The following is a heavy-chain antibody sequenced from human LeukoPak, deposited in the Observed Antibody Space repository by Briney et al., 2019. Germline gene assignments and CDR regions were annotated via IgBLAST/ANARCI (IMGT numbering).Heavy chain of an antibody. Sequence: GASLRLSCAASGFTFSNYAMSWVRQAPGKGLEWVAIVSHDGRHQYYAESVKGRFTISRDSSKNTVSLQMNSLRAGDSALYYCGRDPSARVTIDFWSQGTLVTVSS. D-gene: IGHD5-24*01. V-gene: IGHV3-30*03. CDR2: VSHDGRHQ. CDR3: GRDPSARVTIDF. CDR1: GFTFSNYA. J-gene: IGHJ4*02.